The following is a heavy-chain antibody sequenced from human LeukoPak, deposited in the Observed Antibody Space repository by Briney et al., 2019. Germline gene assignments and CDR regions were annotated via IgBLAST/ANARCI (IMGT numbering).Heavy chain of an antibody. D-gene: IGHD6-13*01. V-gene: IGHV3-7*01. CDR2: IKPDGSVQ. CDR3: ARPAAGTPGTAY. CDR1: GFIFSDYY. J-gene: IGHJ4*02. Sequence: GGSLRLSCAGSGFIFSDYYMDWVRQAPGKGLEWPANIKPDGSVQNYVDSVKGRFTISRDNAKTSVFLLMNSLRAEDTAVYYCARPAAGTPGTAYWGQGTLVTVSS.